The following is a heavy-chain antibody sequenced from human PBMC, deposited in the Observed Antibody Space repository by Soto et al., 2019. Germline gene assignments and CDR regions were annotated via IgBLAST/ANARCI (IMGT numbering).Heavy chain of an antibody. V-gene: IGHV3-7*01. D-gene: IGHD4-17*01. J-gene: IGHJ4*02. Sequence: GGSLRLSCAASGFTFSSYWMSWVRQAPGKGLEWVANIKQDGSEKYYVDSVKGRFTISRDNAKNSLYLQMNSLRAEDTAVYYCSRSRGHDYGDLLGYWGQGTLVTVSS. CDR3: SRSRGHDYGDLLGY. CDR1: GFTFSSYW. CDR2: IKQDGSEK.